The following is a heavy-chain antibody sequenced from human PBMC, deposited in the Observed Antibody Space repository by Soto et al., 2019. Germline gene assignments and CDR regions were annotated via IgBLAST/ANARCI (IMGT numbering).Heavy chain of an antibody. CDR3: AREKVGVTPYYYYGMDV. J-gene: IGHJ6*02. CDR1: GFAFRDYE. V-gene: IGHV3-48*03. CDR2: ISSGAFTI. D-gene: IGHD2-21*02. Sequence: LRLSCIWSGFAFRDYEMNWVRQAPGKGLEWVAYISSGAFTIYYADSVRGRFTVSRDNAKNSLYLQMNSLRDEDAAVYYCAREKVGVTPYYYYGMDVWGQGTTVTVSS.